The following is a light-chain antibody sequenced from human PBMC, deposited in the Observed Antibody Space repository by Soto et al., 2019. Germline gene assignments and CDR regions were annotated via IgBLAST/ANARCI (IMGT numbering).Light chain of an antibody. CDR2: EVS. Sequence: QSVLTQPPSASGSPEQSGTISCTGTSSDVGGYNYVSWYQQHPGKAPKLMIYEVSKRPSGVPDRFSGSKSGNTASLTVSGLQAEDEADYYCSSYAGSNNLVFGGGTKLTVL. V-gene: IGLV2-8*01. CDR1: SSDVGGYNY. CDR3: SSYAGSNNLV. J-gene: IGLJ2*01.